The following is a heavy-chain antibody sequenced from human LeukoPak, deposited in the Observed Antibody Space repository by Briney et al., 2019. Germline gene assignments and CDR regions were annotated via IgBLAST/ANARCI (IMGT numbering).Heavy chain of an antibody. D-gene: IGHD1-26*01. CDR1: GGTFSSYA. V-gene: IGHV1-69*13. CDR3: ARGVTGATIPFNWFDP. Sequence: SVKVSCKASGGTFSSYAISWVRQAPGQGLEWMGGIIPIFGTANYAQKFQGRVTITADESTSTAYMELSSLRSEDTAVYYCARGVTGATIPFNWFDPWGQGTLVTVSS. J-gene: IGHJ5*02. CDR2: IIPIFGTA.